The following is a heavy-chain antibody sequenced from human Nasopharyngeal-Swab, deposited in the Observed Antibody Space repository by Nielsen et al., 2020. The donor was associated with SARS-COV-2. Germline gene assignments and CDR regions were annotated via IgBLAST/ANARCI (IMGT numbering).Heavy chain of an antibody. CDR3: ARDQPTPHYYYYGMDV. D-gene: IGHD2-15*01. CDR1: GFTFSSYW. V-gene: IGHV3-74*01. CDR2: INSDGSST. J-gene: IGHJ6*02. Sequence: GGSLRLSCAASGFTFSSYWMHWVRQAPGKGLVWVSRINSDGSSTSYADSVKGRFTISRDNAKNTLYLQMSSLRAEDTAVYYCARDQPTPHYYYYGMDVWGQGTTVTVSS.